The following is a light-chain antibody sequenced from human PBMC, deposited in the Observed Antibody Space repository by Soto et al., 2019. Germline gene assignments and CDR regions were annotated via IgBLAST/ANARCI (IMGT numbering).Light chain of an antibody. CDR3: QQVYSSLT. V-gene: IGKV4-1*01. CDR1: QSVLYSSNKKHF. CDR2: WAS. Sequence: DIVMTQSPDSLAVPLGERATINCKSSQSVLYSSNKKHFLAWYQQKPGQPPKLLFYWASTRESGVPARFSASGSETDFTLTISSLQAEDVAVYYCQQVYSSLTFGGGTKVEI. J-gene: IGKJ4*01.